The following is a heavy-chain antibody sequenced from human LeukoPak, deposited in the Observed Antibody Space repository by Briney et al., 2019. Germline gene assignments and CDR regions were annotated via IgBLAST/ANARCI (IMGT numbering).Heavy chain of an antibody. Sequence: GGSLRLSCAASGFTFSTYAMHWVRQTPGKGLEYVSAISTNGGGTYYANSVKGRFTISRDNSKNTLYLQMGSLRAEDMAVYYCARYCSGVSCYSGYDYWGQGTLVTISS. D-gene: IGHD2-15*01. CDR1: GFTFSTYA. CDR2: ISTNGGGT. V-gene: IGHV3-64*01. J-gene: IGHJ4*02. CDR3: ARYCSGVSCYSGYDY.